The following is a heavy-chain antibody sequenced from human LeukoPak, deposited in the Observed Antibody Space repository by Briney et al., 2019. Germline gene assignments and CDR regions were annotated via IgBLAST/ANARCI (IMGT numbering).Heavy chain of an antibody. V-gene: IGHV3-30*02. CDR3: VGDFDY. CDR1: GFTFSSYG. CDR2: IPYYGRNT. J-gene: IGHJ4*02. D-gene: IGHD3-16*01. Sequence: GGSLRLSCAASGFTFSSYGMHWVRQAPGKGLEWVTFIPYYGRNTYYADSVKGRFTISRDNSKNTLYLQMNSLRGEDTAMYYCVGDFDYWGQGTLVTVSS.